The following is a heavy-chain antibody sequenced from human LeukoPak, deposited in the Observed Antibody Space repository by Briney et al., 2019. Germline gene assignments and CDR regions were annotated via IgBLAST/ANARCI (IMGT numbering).Heavy chain of an antibody. D-gene: IGHD3-3*01. Sequence: GGSLRLSCAASGFTFSSYAMSWVRQAPGKGLEWVSAISGSGGSTYYADSVKGRFTISRDNSKNTLYLQMNSLRAEDTAVYYCAKDLWGVQYYDFWSGYYLHDAFDIWGQGTMVTVSS. CDR2: ISGSGGST. V-gene: IGHV3-23*01. CDR3: AKDLWGVQYYDFWSGYYLHDAFDI. CDR1: GFTFSSYA. J-gene: IGHJ3*02.